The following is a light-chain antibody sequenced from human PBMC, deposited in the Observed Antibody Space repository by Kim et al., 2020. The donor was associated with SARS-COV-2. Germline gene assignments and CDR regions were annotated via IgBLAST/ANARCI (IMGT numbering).Light chain of an antibody. CDR3: CSYANGGTWV. J-gene: IGLJ3*02. CDR1: NNDVGSHDL. V-gene: IGLV2-23*01. Sequence: QFALTQPASVSGSPGQSITISCSGTNNDVGSHDLVSWYQHHPGTAPKLVIYGDNQRPSGVSSRFSGSKSGNTASLTISGLQPEDEADYYCCSYANGGTWVFGGGTQLTVL. CDR2: GDN.